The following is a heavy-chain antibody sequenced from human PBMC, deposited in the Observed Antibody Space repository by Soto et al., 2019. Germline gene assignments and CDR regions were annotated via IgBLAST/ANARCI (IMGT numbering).Heavy chain of an antibody. CDR1: GFTFSSYS. V-gene: IGHV3-21*01. J-gene: IGHJ6*02. Sequence: EVQLVESGGGLVKPGGSLRLSCGASGFTFSSYSMNWVRQAPGKGLEWVSSISSSSTYIYYADSVKGRFTISRDNAKNSLYLQMNSLRAEDTTVYYCARGTVGYCSSTSCSNYYYYGMDVWGQGTTVTVSS. CDR3: ARGTVGYCSSTSCSNYYYYGMDV. D-gene: IGHD2-2*01. CDR2: ISSSSTYI.